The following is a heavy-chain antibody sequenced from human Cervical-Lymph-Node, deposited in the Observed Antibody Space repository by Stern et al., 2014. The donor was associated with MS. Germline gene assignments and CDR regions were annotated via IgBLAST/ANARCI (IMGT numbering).Heavy chain of an antibody. Sequence: DQLVESGPGLVKPSETLSLTCTVSGGSISSYYWSWIRQPPGKGLEWIGYIYYSGSTNYNPSLKSRVTISVDTSKNQFSLKLSSVTAADTAVYYCARSDTAMANFDYWGQGTLVTVSS. CDR1: GGSISSYY. CDR2: IYYSGST. V-gene: IGHV4-59*01. CDR3: ARSDTAMANFDY. D-gene: IGHD5-18*01. J-gene: IGHJ4*02.